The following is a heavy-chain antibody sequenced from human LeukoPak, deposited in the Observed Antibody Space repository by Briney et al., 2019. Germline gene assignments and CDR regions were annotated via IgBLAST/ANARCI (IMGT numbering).Heavy chain of an antibody. CDR2: ISSGSEII. J-gene: IGHJ4*02. V-gene: IGHV3-48*02. CDR3: ARNPAGIGDY. CDR1: GFTFSISN. D-gene: IGHD1-1*01. Sequence: PGGSLRLSCVAPGFTFSISNMNSVRQAPGKGLEWVSFISSGSEIIYYADSVKGRFTVSRDNDKKSLYLQMNSLRDVDTAVYYCARNPAGIGDYLGQGTLVTVSS.